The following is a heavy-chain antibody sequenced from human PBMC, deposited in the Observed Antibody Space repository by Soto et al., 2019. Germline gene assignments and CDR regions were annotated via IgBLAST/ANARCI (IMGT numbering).Heavy chain of an antibody. V-gene: IGHV1-18*01. D-gene: IGHD2-8*01. Sequence: QVQLVQSGAEVKKPGASVKVSCKASGYTFTTYDISWVRQAPGQGLEWMGRISTYNGNTNYPQSLQGRLTMTTDTSTTTDYIALTNLRSDDTAVYYCASDSYHVLMVNAPKLYGLDVWGQGTTVTVSS. CDR1: GYTFTTYD. CDR3: ASDSYHVLMVNAPKLYGLDV. J-gene: IGHJ6*02. CDR2: ISTYNGNT.